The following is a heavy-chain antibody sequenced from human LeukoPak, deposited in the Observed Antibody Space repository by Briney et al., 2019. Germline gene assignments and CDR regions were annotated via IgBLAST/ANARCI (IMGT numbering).Heavy chain of an antibody. CDR2: INHSGST. D-gene: IGHD3-16*01. CDR1: GGSLSGYY. V-gene: IGHV4-34*01. CDR3: ARHYGP. J-gene: IGHJ5*02. Sequence: PSETLSLTCAVYGGSLSGYYWSWTRQPPGKGLEWIGEINHSGSTNYNPSLKSRVTISVDTSKNQFSLKLSSVTAADTAVYYCARHYGPWGQGTLVTVSS.